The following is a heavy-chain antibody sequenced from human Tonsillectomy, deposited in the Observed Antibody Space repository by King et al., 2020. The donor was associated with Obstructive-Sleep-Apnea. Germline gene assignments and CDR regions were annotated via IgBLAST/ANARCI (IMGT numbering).Heavy chain of an antibody. Sequence: QLQESGPGLVKPSETLSLTCTVSGGSISSYYWSWIRQPPGKGLAWIGYIYYSGSTNYNPSLKSRVTISVDTSKNQFSLKLSSVTAADTAVYYCARVYYDSSAGMDVWGQGTTVTVSS. V-gene: IGHV4-59*01. J-gene: IGHJ6*02. CDR1: GGSISSYY. D-gene: IGHD3-22*01. CDR3: ARVYYDSSAGMDV. CDR2: IYYSGST.